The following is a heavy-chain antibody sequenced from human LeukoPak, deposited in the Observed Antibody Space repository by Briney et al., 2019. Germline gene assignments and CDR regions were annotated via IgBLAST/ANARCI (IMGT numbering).Heavy chain of an antibody. CDR2: ISWNSGSI. CDR1: GFTFEDYA. D-gene: IGHD2/OR15-2a*01. V-gene: IGHV3-9*01. CDR3: AKGGLLEGHDAFDI. J-gene: IGHJ3*02. Sequence: GGSLRLSCAASGFTFEDYAMHWVRQAPGKGLEWVSGISWNSGSIGYADSVKGRFTISRDNAKNSLYLQMNSLRAEDTALYYCAKGGLLEGHDAFDIWGQGTMVTVSS.